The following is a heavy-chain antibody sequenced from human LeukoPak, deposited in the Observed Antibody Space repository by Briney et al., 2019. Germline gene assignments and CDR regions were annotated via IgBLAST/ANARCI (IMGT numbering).Heavy chain of an antibody. D-gene: IGHD5-12*01. V-gene: IGHV4-59*01. CDR2: IYYSGST. CDR1: GGSISSYY. CDR3: ARGARYSGYEGPYFDY. J-gene: IGHJ4*02. Sequence: SETLSLTCTVSGGSISSYYWSWIRQPPGKGLEWIGYIYYSGSTNYNPSLKSRVTISVDTSKNQFSLRLSSVTAADTAVYFCARGARYSGYEGPYFDYWGQGTLVTVSS.